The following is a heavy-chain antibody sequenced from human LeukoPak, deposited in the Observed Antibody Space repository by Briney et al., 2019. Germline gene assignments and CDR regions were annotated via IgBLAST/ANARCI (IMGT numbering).Heavy chain of an antibody. V-gene: IGHV4-39*01. J-gene: IGHJ5*02. D-gene: IGHD3-10*01. CDR1: GGSISSGSYY. CDR3: ARTGGYMVWGVQNWFEP. CDR2: GTT. Sequence: SETLSLTCTVSGGSISSGSYYWGWVRQPPGKGLEWIGSGTTYYSPSLQSRVTISVDTSRNQFSLKLSSVTAADTAVYYCARTGGYMVWGVQNWFEPWGQGTLVTVSA.